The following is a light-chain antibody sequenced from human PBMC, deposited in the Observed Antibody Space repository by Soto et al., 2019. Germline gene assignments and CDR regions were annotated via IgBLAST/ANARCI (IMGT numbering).Light chain of an antibody. J-gene: IGKJ2*01. CDR1: QSISSY. CDR3: QQSYSTPPT. V-gene: IGKV1-39*01. Sequence: DIQMTQSPSSLSASVGDRVTITCRARQSISSYLNWYQQKPGKAPKLLIYAASSLQSGVPSRFSGSGSETDFTLTISSLQPEDFATYYCQQSYSTPPTFGQGTKLEIK. CDR2: AAS.